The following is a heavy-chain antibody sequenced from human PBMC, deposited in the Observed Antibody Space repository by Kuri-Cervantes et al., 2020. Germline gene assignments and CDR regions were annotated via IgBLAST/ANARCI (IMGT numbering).Heavy chain of an antibody. CDR1: GFTFSDHY. CDR3: VVQSELDAFDI. Sequence: GESLKISCAASGFTFSDHYMDWVRQAPGKGLEWVGRTRNKANSYTTEYAASVKGRFTISRDNAKNSLYLQMNSLRAEDTAVYYCVVQSELDAFDIWGQGTMVTVSS. D-gene: IGHD3-10*01. CDR2: TRNKANSYTT. V-gene: IGHV3-72*01. J-gene: IGHJ3*02.